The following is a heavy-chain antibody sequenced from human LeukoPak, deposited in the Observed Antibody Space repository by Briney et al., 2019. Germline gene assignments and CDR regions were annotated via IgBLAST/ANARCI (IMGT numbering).Heavy chain of an antibody. D-gene: IGHD6-13*01. CDR3: ARQGLQQLLPGSNF. Sequence: SETLSLTCTVSGGSISSTSYYWGWIRQAPGKGLEWPASIYYSGATYYNPSLKSRLTVSGDTSNNRFSLELTSVTAADTAVYYCARQGLQQLLPGSNFWGQGTLVTVSS. V-gene: IGHV4-39*01. CDR2: IYYSGAT. CDR1: GGSISSTSYY. J-gene: IGHJ4*02.